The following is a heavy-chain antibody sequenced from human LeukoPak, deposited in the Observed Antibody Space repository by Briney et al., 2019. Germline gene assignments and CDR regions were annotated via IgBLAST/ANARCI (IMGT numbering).Heavy chain of an antibody. Sequence: SETLSLTCTVSGGSISSSSYYWGWIRQPPGKGLEWIGSIYYSGSTYYNPSLKSRVTISVDTSKNQFSLKLSSVTAADTAVYYCARVTVGVRGLHFDYWGQGTLVTVSS. CDR2: IYYSGST. V-gene: IGHV4-39*07. CDR3: ARVTVGVRGLHFDY. D-gene: IGHD3-10*01. J-gene: IGHJ4*02. CDR1: GGSISSSSYY.